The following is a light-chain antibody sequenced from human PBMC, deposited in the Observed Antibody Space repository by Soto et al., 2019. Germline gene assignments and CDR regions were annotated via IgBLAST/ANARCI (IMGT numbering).Light chain of an antibody. CDR1: QNVDSNY. J-gene: IGKJ1*01. V-gene: IGKV3-20*01. CDR3: QQYGSLSWT. CDR2: GAS. Sequence: EVGLTQSPGTLSLSPGERATLSCRASQNVDSNYLAWYQQKPGQAPRIIIFGASGRATGIPDRFSGSGSGTDFTLTISRLEPEDFAVYYCQQYGSLSWTFGQGTKVDIK.